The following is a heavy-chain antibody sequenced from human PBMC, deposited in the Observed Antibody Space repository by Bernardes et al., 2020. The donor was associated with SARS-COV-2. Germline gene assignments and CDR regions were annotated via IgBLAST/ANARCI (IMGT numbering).Heavy chain of an antibody. CDR2: IYYSGAT. J-gene: IGHJ4*01. V-gene: IGHV4-59*08. Sequence: TLSLTCTVSGGSISNYYWSWIRQPPGRGLEWIAWIYYSGATMYNPSLNSRITMSVDTSKNQFSLKLTSVTAADTAVYYCARHFGSGTYPLDYWGQGTLVTRSS. D-gene: IGHD3-10*01. CDR3: ARHFGSGTYPLDY. CDR1: GGSISNYY.